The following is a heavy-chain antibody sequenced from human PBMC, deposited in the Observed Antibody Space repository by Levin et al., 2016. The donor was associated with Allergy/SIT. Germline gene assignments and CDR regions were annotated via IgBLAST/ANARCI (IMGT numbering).Heavy chain of an antibody. CDR2: INPNSGGT. J-gene: IGHJ6*02. Sequence: WVRQAPGQGLEWMGWINPNSGGTNYAQKFQGWVTMTRDTSISTAYMELSRLRSDDTAVYYCARGANFYYYYYGMDVWGQGTTVTVSS. CDR3: ARGANFYYYYYGMDV. D-gene: IGHD2/OR15-2a*01. V-gene: IGHV1-2*04.